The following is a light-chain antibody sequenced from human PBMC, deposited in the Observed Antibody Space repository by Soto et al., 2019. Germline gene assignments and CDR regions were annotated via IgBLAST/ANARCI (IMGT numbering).Light chain of an antibody. CDR1: QNIDKNY. CDR3: QQYANSHLN. J-gene: IGKJ4*01. CDR2: DAS. V-gene: IGKV3-20*01. Sequence: EIVLTQSPGTLSLSPGESATLSCRASQNIDKNYLAWFQHKPGQAPSLLIYDASMRATGVPDRFSGSGSGTDFTLTVSRLEPEDFEVFYCQQYANSHLNFGGGTKVDIX.